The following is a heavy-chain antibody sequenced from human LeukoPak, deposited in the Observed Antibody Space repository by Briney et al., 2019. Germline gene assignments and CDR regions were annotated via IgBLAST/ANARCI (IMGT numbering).Heavy chain of an antibody. CDR2: IKQDGSEK. CDR1: GFTFSSYW. Sequence: PGGSLRLSCAASGFTFSSYWMSWVRQAPGKGLEWVANIKQDGSEKYYVDSVKGRFTISRDNAKNSLYLQMNSLRVEDMAVYYCARDASRAAAGPFDPWGQGTLVTVSS. V-gene: IGHV3-7*01. CDR3: ARDASRAAAGPFDP. D-gene: IGHD6-13*01. J-gene: IGHJ5*02.